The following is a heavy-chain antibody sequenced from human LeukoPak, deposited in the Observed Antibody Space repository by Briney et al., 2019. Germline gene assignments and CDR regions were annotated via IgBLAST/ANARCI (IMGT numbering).Heavy chain of an antibody. Sequence: ASVKVSCKASGYTFTGYYMHWGRQAPGQGGEWMGWINPNSGGTNYAQKFQGRVTMTRDTSISTAYMELSRLRSDDTAVYYCARGKTIFGVVPGWFDPWGQGTLVTVSS. D-gene: IGHD3-3*01. V-gene: IGHV1-2*02. CDR3: ARGKTIFGVVPGWFDP. CDR2: INPNSGGT. J-gene: IGHJ5*02. CDR1: GYTFTGYY.